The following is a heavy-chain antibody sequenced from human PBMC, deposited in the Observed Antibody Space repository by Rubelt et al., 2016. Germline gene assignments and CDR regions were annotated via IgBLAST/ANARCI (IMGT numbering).Heavy chain of an antibody. CDR1: GFTFSSYG. V-gene: IGHV3-33*01. CDR3: ARDRGRGVVTQRYYGMDV. CDR2: IWYDGSNK. Sequence: GVVQPGRSLRLSCAASGFTFSSYGMHWVRQAPGKGLEWVAVIWYDGSNKYYADSGKGRFTISRDNSKNTLYLQMNSLRAEDTAVYYCARDRGRGVVTQRYYGMDVWGQGTTVTVSS. D-gene: IGHD3-3*01. J-gene: IGHJ6*02.